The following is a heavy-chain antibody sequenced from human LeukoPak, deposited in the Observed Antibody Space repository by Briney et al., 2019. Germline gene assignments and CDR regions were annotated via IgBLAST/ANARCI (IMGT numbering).Heavy chain of an antibody. CDR3: ARDGNYEGDYYYYYGMDV. CDR2: ISYDGSNK. CDR1: GFTFSSYA. V-gene: IGHV3-30-3*01. D-gene: IGHD1-7*01. J-gene: IGHJ6*02. Sequence: GRSLRLSCAASGFTFSSYAMHWVRQAPGKGLEWVAVISYDGSNKYYADSVKGRFTISRDNSKNTLYLQMNSLRAEDTAVYYCARDGNYEGDYYYYYGMDVWGQGTTVTVSS.